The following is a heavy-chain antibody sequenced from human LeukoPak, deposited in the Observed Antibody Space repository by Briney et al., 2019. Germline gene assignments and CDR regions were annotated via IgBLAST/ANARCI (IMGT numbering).Heavy chain of an antibody. CDR1: GFTLSTYS. J-gene: IGHJ4*02. CDR2: ISTSSTYI. D-gene: IGHD3-22*01. CDR3: ARDRSAYDLGYFDY. Sequence: PGGSLRLSCAASGFTLSTYSMNWVRQAPGKGLEWVSSISTSSTYIYYADSVKGRFTISRDNARHSLFLQMNSLRAEDTAVYYCARDRSAYDLGYFDYWGQGTLVTVSS. V-gene: IGHV3-21*01.